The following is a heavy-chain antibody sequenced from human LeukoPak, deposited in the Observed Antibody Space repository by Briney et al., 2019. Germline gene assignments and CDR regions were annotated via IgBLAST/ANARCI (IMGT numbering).Heavy chain of an antibody. J-gene: IGHJ4*02. D-gene: IGHD3-16*02. V-gene: IGHV1-8*01. CDR1: GYTFTSYD. CDR2: MNPNSGNT. Sequence: GASVKVSCKASGYTFTSYDINWVRQATGQGLEWMGWMNPNSGNTGYAQKFQGRVTMTRNTSISTAYMELSSLRSEDTAVYYCARGKYSLRLGELSLSWIKKTALDYWGQGTLVTVSS. CDR3: ARGKYSLRLGELSLSWIKKTALDY.